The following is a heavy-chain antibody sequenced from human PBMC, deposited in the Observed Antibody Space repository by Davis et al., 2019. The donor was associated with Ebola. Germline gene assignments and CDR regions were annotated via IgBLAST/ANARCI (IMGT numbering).Heavy chain of an antibody. J-gene: IGHJ3*02. V-gene: IGHV3-53*01. CDR1: GFTVSSNY. D-gene: IGHD3-22*01. CDR3: ARDYYDSSGYYLDAFDI. CDR2: IYSGGST. Sequence: GESLKISCAASGFTVSSNYMSWVRQAPGKGLEWVSVIYSGGSTYYADSVKGRFTISRDNAKNSLYLQMNSLRAEDTAVYYCARDYYDSSGYYLDAFDIWGQGTMVTVSS.